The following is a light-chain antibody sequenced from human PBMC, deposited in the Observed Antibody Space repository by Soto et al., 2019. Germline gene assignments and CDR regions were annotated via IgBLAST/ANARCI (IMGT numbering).Light chain of an antibody. CDR2: KPS. Sequence: DTKMAQSPTGPSGSVGQRVRMNCGDSPTISSWLAWYQQRPGKAPKLLIYKPSTLRSGVPSRFSGSGSGTEFTLAIGSLQTNDFATYYCQHYNSYSEAFGQGTMVDSK. CDR1: PTISSW. J-gene: IGKJ1*01. V-gene: IGKV1-5*03. CDR3: QHYNSYSEA.